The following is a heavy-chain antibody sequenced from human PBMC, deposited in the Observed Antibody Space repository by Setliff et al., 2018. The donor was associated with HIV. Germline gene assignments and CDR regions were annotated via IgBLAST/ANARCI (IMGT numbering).Heavy chain of an antibody. D-gene: IGHD6-19*01. CDR1: GFTFSSYE. CDR2: ISSSGRTI. CDR3: ARDLSGWNYFDL. Sequence: PGGSLRLSCAASGFTFSSYEVNWVRQAPGKGLEWISYISSSGRTIYYADSVKGRFTVSRDNAKSSLFLQMNSLRAEDTAVYYCARDLSGWNYFDLWGQGTLVTVSS. V-gene: IGHV3-48*03. J-gene: IGHJ4*02.